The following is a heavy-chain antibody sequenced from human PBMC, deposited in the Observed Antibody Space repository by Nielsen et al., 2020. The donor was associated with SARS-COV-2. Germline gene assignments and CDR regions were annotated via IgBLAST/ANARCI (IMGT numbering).Heavy chain of an antibody. V-gene: IGHV3-33*01. CDR2: IGYDGKYG. D-gene: IGHD4-17*01. CDR3: ARYGIFDY. Sequence: WIRQPPGKGLEWVAVIGYDGKYGYYADSVQGRFTISRDNAKNSPYLQMNSLRDEDTAVYYCARYGIFDYWGQGTLVTVSS. J-gene: IGHJ4*02.